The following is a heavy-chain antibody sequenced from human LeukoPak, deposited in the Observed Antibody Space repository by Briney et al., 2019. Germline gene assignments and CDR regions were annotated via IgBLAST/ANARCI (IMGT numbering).Heavy chain of an antibody. J-gene: IGHJ4*02. CDR2: INSDGSST. CDR1: GFTFSSYW. Sequence: GGSLRLSCAASGFTFSSYWMHWVRQAPGKGLVWVSRINSDGSSTSYADSAKGRFTTSRDNAKNTLYLQMNSLRAEDTAVYYCARSPIAAAGPRVDYWGQGTLVTVSS. CDR3: ARSPIAAAGPRVDY. V-gene: IGHV3-74*01. D-gene: IGHD6-13*01.